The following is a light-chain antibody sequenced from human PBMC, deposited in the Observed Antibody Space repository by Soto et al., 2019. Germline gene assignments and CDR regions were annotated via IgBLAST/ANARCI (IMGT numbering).Light chain of an antibody. CDR3: QQYGSSSGT. V-gene: IGKV3-20*01. CDR2: GAS. J-gene: IGKJ1*01. Sequence: EIVLTQSPGTLSLSPGERATLSCRASQSVSTSYLAWYQQKPGQPPRLLIYGASSRATGVPDRFSGSGSGTDFILTLSRLEPADFEVYYCQQYGSSSGTFGQGTKVEIK. CDR1: QSVSTSY.